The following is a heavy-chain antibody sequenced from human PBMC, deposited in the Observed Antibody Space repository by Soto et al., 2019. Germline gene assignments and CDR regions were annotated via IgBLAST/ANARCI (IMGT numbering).Heavy chain of an antibody. V-gene: IGHV3-23*01. CDR2: ISGGGGST. D-gene: IGHD3-3*01. J-gene: IGHJ4*02. CDR1: GFTFSNYA. Sequence: EVQLLESGGGLVQPGGSLRLSCAASGFTFSNYAMSWVRQAPGKGLEWVSAISGGGGSTYYADSVKGRFTISRDNSKNTLYLQMNTLRAEDTAVYYCAKRHYDFWSGYLLDYWGQGTLVTVSP. CDR3: AKRHYDFWSGYLLDY.